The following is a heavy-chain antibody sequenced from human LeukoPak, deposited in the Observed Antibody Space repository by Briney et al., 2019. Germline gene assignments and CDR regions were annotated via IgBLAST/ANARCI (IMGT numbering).Heavy chain of an antibody. CDR1: GFSFSSYA. V-gene: IGHV3-30*04. Sequence: PGRSLRLSCAASGFSFSSYAMHWVRQAPGKGLEWVAVISYDGSNKYYTDSVKGRFTISRDNSKNTLYLQMNSLRPEDTAVYYCARAPRGYDTSGYYDCWGQGTLVTVSS. D-gene: IGHD3-22*01. J-gene: IGHJ4*02. CDR3: ARAPRGYDTSGYYDC. CDR2: ISYDGSNK.